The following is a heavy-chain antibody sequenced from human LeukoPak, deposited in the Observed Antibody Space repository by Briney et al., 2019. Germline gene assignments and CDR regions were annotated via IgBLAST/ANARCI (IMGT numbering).Heavy chain of an antibody. V-gene: IGHV4-39*01. CDR3: ACAFRVGPTRGLFDY. D-gene: IGHD1-26*01. J-gene: IGHJ4*02. CDR2: IYYSGTT. Sequence: PSETLSLTCTVSGGSITNDNYYWAWIRQPPGKGLEWIGSIYYSGTTYDNPTLKSRVTISVDTSKNQFSLKLSSVTAADTAVYYCACAFRVGPTRGLFDYWGQGTLVPVSS. CDR1: GGSITNDNYY.